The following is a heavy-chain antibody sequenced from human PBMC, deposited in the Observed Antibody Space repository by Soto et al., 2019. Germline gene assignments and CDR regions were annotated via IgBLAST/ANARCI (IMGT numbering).Heavy chain of an antibody. Sequence: QLVQSGAEVKKPGASGKFSGKALGNTLTTSVFNWGGQAPGQGFEWMGWIGAKSGNTNYAQKLQGRVTMTTDTSTSTVYMELKSLTSDDTAIYYCTRAGASDWNYVSTSSWGQGTLVTVSS. CDR3: TRAGASDWNYVSTSS. D-gene: IGHD1-7*01. V-gene: IGHV1-18*01. CDR2: IGAKSGNT. J-gene: IGHJ4*02. CDR1: GNTLTTSV.